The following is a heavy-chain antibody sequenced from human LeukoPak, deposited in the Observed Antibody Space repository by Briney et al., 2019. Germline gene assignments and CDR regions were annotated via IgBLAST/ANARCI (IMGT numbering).Heavy chain of an antibody. CDR2: VRQDGSEK. D-gene: IGHD3-3*01. Sequence: GGSLRLSCAASGFIFSSYWMSWVRQAPGKGLEWVANVRQDGSEKNYVDSVKGRFTISRDNAKNSLYLQMNSLRVDDTAVYYCARGHRAWSYWGQGTLVTVSS. CDR3: ARGHRAWSY. J-gene: IGHJ4*02. V-gene: IGHV3-7*01. CDR1: GFIFSSYW.